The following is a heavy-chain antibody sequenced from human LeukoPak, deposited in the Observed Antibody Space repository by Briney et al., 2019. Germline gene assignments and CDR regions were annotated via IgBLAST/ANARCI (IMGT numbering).Heavy chain of an antibody. V-gene: IGHV3-11*01. CDR1: GFTFSDYY. CDR3: AKTYSGYATFTDY. CDR2: ISSSGSTI. D-gene: IGHD5-12*01. J-gene: IGHJ4*02. Sequence: GGSLRLSCAASGFTFSDYYMSWIRQAPGKGLEWVSYISSSGSTIYYADSVKGRFTISRDNAKNSLYLQMNSLRAEDTAVYYCAKTYSGYATFTDYWGQGTLVTVSS.